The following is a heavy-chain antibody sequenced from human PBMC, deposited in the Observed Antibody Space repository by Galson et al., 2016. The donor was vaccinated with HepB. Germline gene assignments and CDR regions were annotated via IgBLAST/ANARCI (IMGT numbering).Heavy chain of an antibody. CDR3: PAYLWAAHRPYFDF. J-gene: IGHJ4*02. CDR2: IHHTGST. V-gene: IGHV4-34*08. Sequence: SETLSLTFGVDGLTFTGYFWSWMRQVPGKGLEWLGEIHHTGSTNYNPSVESRISITVDTSKRQFSLTLTSVTAADTALYYCPAYLWAAHRPYFDFWSQGSLVAVSS. CDR1: GLTFTGYF. D-gene: IGHD3-16*01.